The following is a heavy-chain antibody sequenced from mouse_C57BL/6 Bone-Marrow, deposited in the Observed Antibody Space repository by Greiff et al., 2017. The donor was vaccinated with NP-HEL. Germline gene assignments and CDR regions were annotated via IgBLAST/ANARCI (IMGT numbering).Heavy chain of an antibody. Sequence: VQLQQSVAELVRPGASVKLSCTASGFNIKNTYMHWVKQRPEQGLEWIGRIDPANGNTKYAPKFQGKATITADPSSNTAYLQLSSLTSEATAISYCASYYGSSSCYFAVWGTETPRTASP. CDR1: GFNIKNTY. D-gene: IGHD1-1*01. J-gene: IGHJ1*03. CDR3: ASYYGSSSCYFAV. CDR2: IDPANGNT. V-gene: IGHV14-3*01.